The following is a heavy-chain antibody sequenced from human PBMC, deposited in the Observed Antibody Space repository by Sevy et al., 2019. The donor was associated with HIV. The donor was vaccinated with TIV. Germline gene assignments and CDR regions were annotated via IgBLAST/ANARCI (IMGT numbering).Heavy chain of an antibody. V-gene: IGHV3-72*01. D-gene: IGHD6-13*01. CDR3: ATHAGIAAAGRVFDY. Sequence: GGPLRLSCVASGFTFSDHYMEWVRRAPGKGLEWVGRTRNKADGYTTEYAASVKGRFTISRDESKNSLYVQMNSLKAEDTAVYYCATHAGIAAAGRVFDYWGQGTLVTVSS. J-gene: IGHJ4*02. CDR1: GFTFSDHY. CDR2: TRNKADGYTT.